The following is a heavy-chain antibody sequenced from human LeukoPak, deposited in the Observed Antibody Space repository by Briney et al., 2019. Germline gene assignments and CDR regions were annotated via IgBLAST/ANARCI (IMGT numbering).Heavy chain of an antibody. CDR1: GFVLSDYG. CDR3: AKESDSGYHSEGPKT. V-gene: IGHV3-30*02. CDR2: VRNDGSNE. Sequence: PGGSLRLSCTASGFVLSDYGMHWVRQAPGKGLEWVAFVRNDGSNEYYVGSVKGRFTISRDKSKSTLYLQMNSLRAEDTAVYSCAKESDSGYHSEGPKTWGLGTLVTVSS. D-gene: IGHD5-12*01. J-gene: IGHJ5*02.